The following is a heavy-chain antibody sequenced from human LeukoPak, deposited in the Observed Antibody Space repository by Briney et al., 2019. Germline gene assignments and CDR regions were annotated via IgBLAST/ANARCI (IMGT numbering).Heavy chain of an antibody. CDR1: GFTFSSYA. Sequence: QPGRSLRLSCAASGFTFSSYAMHWVRQAPGKGLEWVAVISYDGSNKYYADSVKGRFTISRDNSKNTLYLQMNSLRAEDTAVYYCARDQGLKQWLQDWYYGMDVWGQGTTVTVSS. V-gene: IGHV3-30-3*01. D-gene: IGHD6-19*01. CDR2: ISYDGSNK. CDR3: ARDQGLKQWLQDWYYGMDV. J-gene: IGHJ6*02.